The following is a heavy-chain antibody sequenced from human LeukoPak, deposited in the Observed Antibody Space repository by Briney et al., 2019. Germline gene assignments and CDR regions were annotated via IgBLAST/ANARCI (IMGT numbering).Heavy chain of an antibody. Sequence: ASVKVSCKASGGTFSSYTISWVRQAPGQGLEWMGRIIPILGIANYAQKFQGRVTITADKSTSTAYMELRSLRSDDTAVYYCARDEWELLAAFDIWGQGTMVTVSS. J-gene: IGHJ3*02. CDR2: IIPILGIA. D-gene: IGHD1-26*01. CDR1: GGTFSSYT. CDR3: ARDEWELLAAFDI. V-gene: IGHV1-69*04.